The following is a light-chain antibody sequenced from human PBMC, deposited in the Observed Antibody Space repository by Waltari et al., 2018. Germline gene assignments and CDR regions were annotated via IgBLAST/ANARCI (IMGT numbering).Light chain of an antibody. V-gene: IGLV3-19*01. Sequence: SSELTQDPAVSVALGQTVRITCQGDSLRSYYSSWYQQKPGQAPVLVIYGKNNRPSGIPDRFSGSSSVNTASWTITGAQAEDEADYYCNSRDSSGNHLVFGGGTKLTVL. CDR1: SLRSYY. CDR2: GKN. CDR3: NSRDSSGNHLV. J-gene: IGLJ2*01.